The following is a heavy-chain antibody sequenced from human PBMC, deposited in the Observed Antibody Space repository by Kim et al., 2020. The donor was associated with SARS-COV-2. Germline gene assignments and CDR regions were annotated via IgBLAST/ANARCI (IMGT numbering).Heavy chain of an antibody. J-gene: IGHJ3*02. V-gene: IGHV3-49*03. CDR1: GFTFGDYA. CDR2: IRSKANGGTT. Sequence: GGSLRLSCTASGFTFGDYAMSWFRQAPGKGLEWVGFIRSKANGGTTAYAASVKGRFTISRDDSKSIPYLQMNSLKTEDTAVYYCTRVSQIRGSSGYFAFDIWGQGTMVTVSS. CDR3: TRVSQIRGSSGYFAFDI. D-gene: IGHD3-22*01.